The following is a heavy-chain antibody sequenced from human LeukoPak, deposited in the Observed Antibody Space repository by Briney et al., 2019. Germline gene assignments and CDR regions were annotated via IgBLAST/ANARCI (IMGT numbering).Heavy chain of an antibody. D-gene: IGHD6-19*01. V-gene: IGHV4-59*01. J-gene: IGHJ4*02. CDR3: AKGQWLVDY. Sequence: SETLSLTCTVSGGSISGYYWSWIRQPPGKGLEWIGFIYYSGSTNYNPSLKSRVTMSVDTSKNQFSLKLTSVTAADTAVYYCAKGQWLVDYWGQGTLVTVSS. CDR1: GGSISGYY. CDR2: IYYSGST.